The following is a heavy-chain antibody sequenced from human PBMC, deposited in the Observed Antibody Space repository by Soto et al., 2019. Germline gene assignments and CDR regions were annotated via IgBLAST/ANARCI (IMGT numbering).Heavy chain of an antibody. CDR2: INPKSGDT. D-gene: IGHD6-19*01. J-gene: IGHJ5*02. CDR3: ARTLTGYSSGWSNWFDP. V-gene: IGHV1-2*06. Sequence: ASVKVSCKASGYTFTAYYMYWVRQAPGQGLEWVGRINPKSGDTNYAQKFQGRVTMTRDTSISTAYMELSRLRSDDTAVYYCARTLTGYSSGWSNWFDPWGQGTLVTVSS. CDR1: GYTFTAYY.